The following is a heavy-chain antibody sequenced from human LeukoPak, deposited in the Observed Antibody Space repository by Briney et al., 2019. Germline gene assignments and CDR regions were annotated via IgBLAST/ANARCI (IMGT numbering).Heavy chain of an antibody. CDR1: GDSVNSGAYY. CDR3: ARDIWPRGYSCWFDP. J-gene: IGHJ5*02. CDR2: IYPLETT. D-gene: IGHD5-18*01. V-gene: IGHV4-61*02. Sequence: ASETLSLTCTVSGDSVNSGAYYWSWLRQPAGKEPEWIGRIYPLETTNYNPSLKSRVAISVDTSKNQFSLKLSSVTAADTAVYYCARDIWPRGYSCWFDPWGQGTLVTVSS.